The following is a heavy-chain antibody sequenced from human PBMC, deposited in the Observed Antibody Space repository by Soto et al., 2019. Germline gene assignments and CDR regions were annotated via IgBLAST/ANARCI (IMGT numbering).Heavy chain of an antibody. Sequence: GGSLRLSCTTSGFNFVDYAMSWVRQAPGKGLEWVGFIRTKSSGGTTEYAASVKGRFTISRDDSKSIAYLQMNSLKTDDTAVYYCYRPYTSGPPVKGYWGKGTLVTVSS. CDR3: YRPYTSGPPVKGY. V-gene: IGHV3-49*04. D-gene: IGHD6-19*01. CDR1: GFNFVDYA. CDR2: IRTKSSGGTT. J-gene: IGHJ4*02.